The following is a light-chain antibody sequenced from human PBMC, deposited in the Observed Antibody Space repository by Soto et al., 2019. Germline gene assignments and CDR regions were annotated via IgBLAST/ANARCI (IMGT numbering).Light chain of an antibody. CDR1: STDVGSYNL. Sequence: QSVLTQPASVSGSPGQSITISCTGTSTDVGSYNLVSWYQQHPGKAPKFIIYEGVKRPSGVSNRFSGSKSGDTASLTISGLQAADEAYEYCCSDAGRQTVRFGGGTKRTGL. CDR2: EGV. CDR3: CSDAGRQTVR. J-gene: IGLJ2*01. V-gene: IGLV2-23*01.